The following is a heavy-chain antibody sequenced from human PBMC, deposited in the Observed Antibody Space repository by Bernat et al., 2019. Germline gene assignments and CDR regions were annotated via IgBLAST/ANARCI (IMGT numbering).Heavy chain of an antibody. D-gene: IGHD3-9*01. CDR3: ARAPAGVADFDWLLYDSWFDP. V-gene: IGHV4-34*01. Sequence: QVQLQQWGAGLLKPSETLSLTCAVYGGSFSGSYWSWIRQPPGKGLEWIGEINHSGSTNYNPPLKSRVTISVDTSKNQFSLKLSSVTAADTAVYYCARAPAGVADFDWLLYDSWFDPWGQGTLVTVSS. CDR1: GGSFSGSY. J-gene: IGHJ5*02. CDR2: INHSGST.